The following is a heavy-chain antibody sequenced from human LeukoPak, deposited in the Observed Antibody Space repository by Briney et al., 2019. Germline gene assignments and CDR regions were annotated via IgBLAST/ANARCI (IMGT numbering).Heavy chain of an antibody. D-gene: IGHD2-2*01. Sequence: PSETLSLTCGVSGYPINNAYYWVWIRQPPGKGLEWIGSLYHPDSTYYNPSLKSRVTMSVHTSRNQFSLRLSFVTAADTAVYYCVRQYDSYFYYYLDLWGTGTTVTVSS. CDR1: GYPINNAYY. V-gene: IGHV4-38-2*01. CDR3: VRQYDSYFYYYLDL. CDR2: LYHPDST. J-gene: IGHJ6*03.